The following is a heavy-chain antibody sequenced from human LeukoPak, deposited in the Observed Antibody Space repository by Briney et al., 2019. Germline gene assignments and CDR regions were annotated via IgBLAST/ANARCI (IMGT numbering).Heavy chain of an antibody. D-gene: IGHD6-19*01. CDR2: AYYSRSP. Sequence: SETLSLTCSVLDGSISNYYWSWLRQPPGKGLEWIRYAYYSRSPTYNPSLESRVTISVDTSKNQFSLKLTAVTAADTAVYYCARNSAVATSRSWFDPWGQGTLVTVSS. CDR3: ARNSAVATSRSWFDP. V-gene: IGHV4-59*08. J-gene: IGHJ5*02. CDR1: DGSISNYY.